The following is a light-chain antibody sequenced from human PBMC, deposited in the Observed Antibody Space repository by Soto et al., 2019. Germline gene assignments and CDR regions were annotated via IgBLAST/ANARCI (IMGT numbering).Light chain of an antibody. V-gene: IGLV1-44*01. Sequence: QSALTQPPSASGTPGQRVTIYCSGSSSNIGSNTVNWYQQLPGTAPKLLIYTNNQRPSGVPDRFSGSKSGTSASLAISGLQSEDEADYYCAAWDDRLNGYVFGTGTKLTVL. CDR3: AAWDDRLNGYV. J-gene: IGLJ1*01. CDR2: TNN. CDR1: SSNIGSNT.